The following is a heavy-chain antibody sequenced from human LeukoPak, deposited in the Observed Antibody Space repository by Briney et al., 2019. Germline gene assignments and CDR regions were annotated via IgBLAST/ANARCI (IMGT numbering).Heavy chain of an antibody. D-gene: IGHD2-21*02. CDR1: GFTFSSYA. V-gene: IGHV3-23*01. CDR3: AVQHIVVVTATPYNWFDP. CDR2: IHGSGGST. Sequence: GGSLRLSCAASGFTFSSYAMSWVRQAPGKGVEWVSAIHGSGGSTYYADSVKGRFTISRDNAKNSLYLQMNSLRAEDTAVYYCAVQHIVVVTATPYNWFDPWGQGTLVTVS. J-gene: IGHJ5*02.